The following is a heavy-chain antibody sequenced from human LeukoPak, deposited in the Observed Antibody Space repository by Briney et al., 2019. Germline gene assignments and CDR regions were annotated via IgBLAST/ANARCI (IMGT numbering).Heavy chain of an antibody. J-gene: IGHJ4*02. CDR1: GFTFSGYS. Sequence: PGGSLRLSCAASGFTFSGYSLNWVRQALGKGLEWVSSIDTTSSSIHYADSVKGRFTISRDNAKNSLYLQMNNLRVEDTAVYFCASGHGSGTYFLAGTLDYWGRGTLVTVSS. CDR3: ASGHGSGTYFLAGTLDY. V-gene: IGHV3-21*01. CDR2: IDTTSSSI. D-gene: IGHD3-10*01.